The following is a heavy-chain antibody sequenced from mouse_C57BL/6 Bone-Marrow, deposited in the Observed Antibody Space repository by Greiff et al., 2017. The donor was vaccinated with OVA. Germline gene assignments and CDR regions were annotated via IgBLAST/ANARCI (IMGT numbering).Heavy chain of an antibody. CDR1: GFTFKDYY. CDR3: VYGYDGDY. V-gene: IGHV14-2*01. Sequence: EVQLQQSGAELVKPGASVKLSCTASGFTFKDYYMHWVKQRPEQGLEWIGRIDPDDGETKYAPKFQGKATITADTSSNTAYLQISSLSSEDAAVYCCVYGYDGDYWGQGTTLTVSS. CDR2: IDPDDGET. D-gene: IGHD2-2*01. J-gene: IGHJ2*01.